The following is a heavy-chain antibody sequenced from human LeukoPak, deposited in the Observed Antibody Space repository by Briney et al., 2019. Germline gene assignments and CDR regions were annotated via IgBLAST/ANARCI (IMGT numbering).Heavy chain of an antibody. D-gene: IGHD5/OR15-5a*01. CDR2: IYSDGRT. J-gene: IGHJ4*02. CDR3: AKGVYSVFPDSRVLDY. Sequence: GGSLRLSCAASGFTVSNKYMTWVRQAPGKGLEWVSLIYSDGRTYYANSVKGRFTISRDNSKNTLYLQMSSLSAEDTAVYYCAKGVYSVFPDSRVLDYWGQGTLVTVSS. CDR1: GFTVSNKY. V-gene: IGHV3-53*01.